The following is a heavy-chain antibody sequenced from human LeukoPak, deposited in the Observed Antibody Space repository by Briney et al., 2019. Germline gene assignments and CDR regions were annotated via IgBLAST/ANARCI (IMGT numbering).Heavy chain of an antibody. J-gene: IGHJ4*02. V-gene: IGHV4-39*07. CDR1: GGSISSSSYY. CDR3: ARYLAAAGNYFDY. CDR2: IYYSGST. Sequence: TSSETLSLTCTVSGGSISSSSYYWGWIRQPPVKGLEWIGSIYYSGSTNYNPSLKSRVTISVDTSKNQFSLKLSSVTAADTAVYYCARYLAAAGNYFDYWGQGTLVTVSS. D-gene: IGHD6-13*01.